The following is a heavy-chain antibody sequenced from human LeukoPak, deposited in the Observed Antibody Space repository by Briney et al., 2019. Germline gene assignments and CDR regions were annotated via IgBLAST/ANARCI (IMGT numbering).Heavy chain of an antibody. J-gene: IGHJ3*02. CDR1: GFTFSNAW. V-gene: IGHV3-15*01. CDR2: IKRKTDGGTT. D-gene: IGHD3-16*02. CDR3: TTDGADYVWGSYLGDAFDI. Sequence: GGSLRLSCAASGFTFSNAWMSWVREAPGKGLEWVGRIKRKTDGGTTDYAAPVKGRFTISRDDSKNTLYLQMNSLKTEDTAVYYCTTDGADYVWGSYLGDAFDIWGQGPMVTVSS.